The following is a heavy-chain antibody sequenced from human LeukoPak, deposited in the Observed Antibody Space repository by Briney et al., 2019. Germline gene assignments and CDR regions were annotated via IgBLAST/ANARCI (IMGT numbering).Heavy chain of an antibody. Sequence: GGSLRLSCAASGFTFDDYAMPWVRQAPRKGLEWVSGISWNSGSIGYADSVKGRFTISRDNAKNSLYLQMNSLRAEDTALYYCAKGVKYYGSGSYYNPLDYWGQGTLVTVSS. CDR1: GFTFDDYA. D-gene: IGHD3-10*01. CDR3: AKGVKYYGSGSYYNPLDY. J-gene: IGHJ4*02. CDR2: ISWNSGSI. V-gene: IGHV3-9*01.